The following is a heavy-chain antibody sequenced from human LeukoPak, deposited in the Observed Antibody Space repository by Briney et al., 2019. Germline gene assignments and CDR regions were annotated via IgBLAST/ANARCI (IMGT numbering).Heavy chain of an antibody. Sequence: AGSLQISSRGAGYIFTSYWIGWGRQMPGEGLEWMGIIYPGDSDTRYSPSFQGQVTISADKTISTAYLQWSILKASDTVMYYCARRVTNWFDLWGQGTLVTVSS. CDR3: ARRVTNWFDL. V-gene: IGHV5-51*01. J-gene: IGHJ5*02. CDR2: IYPGDSDT. D-gene: IGHD4-23*01. CDR1: GYIFTSYW.